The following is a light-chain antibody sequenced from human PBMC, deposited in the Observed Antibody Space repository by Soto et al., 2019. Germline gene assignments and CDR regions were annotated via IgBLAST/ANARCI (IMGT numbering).Light chain of an antibody. CDR1: SSDVGGYNY. V-gene: IGLV2-14*01. CDR3: SSYTSSSTR. J-gene: IGLJ1*01. CDR2: AVT. Sequence: QSALTQPASVSGSPGQSITISCTGTSSDVGGYNYVSWYQQHPGKAPKLMIYAVTDRPSGVSSRFSGSKSGNTASLTISGLQAEDEAGYYCSSYTSSSTRFGTGTKVTVL.